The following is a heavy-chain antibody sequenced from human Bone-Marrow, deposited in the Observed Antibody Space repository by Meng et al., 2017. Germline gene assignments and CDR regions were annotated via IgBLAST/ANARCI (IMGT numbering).Heavy chain of an antibody. CDR2: ISSSSSYI. CDR3: ARDQGVRYDSSRMDY. D-gene: IGHD3-22*01. CDR1: GFTFSSYS. Sequence: GESLKISCAASGFTFSSYSMNWVRQAPGKGLEWVSSISSSSSYIYYADSVKGRFTISRDNAKNSLYLQMNSLRAEDTAVYYCARDQGVRYDSSRMDYWGQGTLVTVSS. V-gene: IGHV3-21*01. J-gene: IGHJ4*02.